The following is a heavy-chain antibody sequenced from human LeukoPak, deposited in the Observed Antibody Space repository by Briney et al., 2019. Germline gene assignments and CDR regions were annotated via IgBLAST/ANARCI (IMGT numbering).Heavy chain of an antibody. CDR3: ARDSGGIVIN. J-gene: IGHJ4*02. CDR1: GFTFSSYS. CDR2: ISSSSSYI. V-gene: IGHV3-21*01. Sequence: GVSLRLSCAASGFTFSSYSMNWVRQVPGKGLEWVSSISSSSSYIYYADSVKGRFTISRDNAKNSLYLQMNSLRAEDTAVYYCARDSGGIVINWGQGTLVTVSS. D-gene: IGHD2/OR15-2a*01.